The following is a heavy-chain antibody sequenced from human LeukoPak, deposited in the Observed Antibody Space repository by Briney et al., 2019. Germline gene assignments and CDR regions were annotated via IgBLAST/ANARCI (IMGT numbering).Heavy chain of an antibody. CDR1: GFTFSSYA. V-gene: IGHV3-23*01. J-gene: IGHJ1*01. CDR3: AKGRGSYYNSCFQH. CDR2: ISGSGGST. D-gene: IGHD3-10*01. Sequence: PGGSQRLSCAASGFTFSSYAMSWVRQAPGKGLEWVSAISGSGGSTYYADSVKGRFTISRDNSKNTLYLQMNSLRAEDTAVYYCAKGRGSYYNSCFQHWGQGTLVTVSS.